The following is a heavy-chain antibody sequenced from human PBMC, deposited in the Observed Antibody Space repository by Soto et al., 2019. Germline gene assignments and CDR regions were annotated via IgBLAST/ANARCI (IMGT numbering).Heavy chain of an antibody. D-gene: IGHD6-13*01. CDR1: GFSSGSYW. CDR2: IKQEGSET. CDR3: AREYSCSWYLNWSDP. Sequence: PGGSLSLSCAASGFSSGSYWMRWVRQAQGKGLGWVATIKQEGSETLYVDSVKGRSSISRDNAKNSMYLQISSLRAEDTAVYYCAREYSCSWYLNWSDPWGQGTLVTVSS. V-gene: IGHV3-7*03. J-gene: IGHJ5*02.